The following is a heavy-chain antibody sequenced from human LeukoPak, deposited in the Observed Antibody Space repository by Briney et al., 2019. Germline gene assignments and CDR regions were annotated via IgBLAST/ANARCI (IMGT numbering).Heavy chain of an antibody. Sequence: PGGSLRLSCAASGFTFSSYEMNWVRQAPGKGLEWVSYISSSGSTIYYADSVKGRFTISRDNAKNSLYLQMNSLRAEDTAVYHCAKDRLMGAIVDFDYWGQGTLVTVSS. V-gene: IGHV3-48*03. D-gene: IGHD3-16*02. CDR3: AKDRLMGAIVDFDY. CDR2: ISSSGSTI. J-gene: IGHJ4*02. CDR1: GFTFSSYE.